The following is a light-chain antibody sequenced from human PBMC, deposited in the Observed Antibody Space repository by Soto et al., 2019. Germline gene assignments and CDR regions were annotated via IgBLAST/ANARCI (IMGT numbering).Light chain of an antibody. CDR3: QSYDSSRSGSEV. V-gene: IGLV1-40*01. CDR1: SSNIGAGHD. Sequence: QSVLTQPPSVSGAPGQRVTISCTGSSSNIGAGHDVHWYQQLPGTAPKLLIYGNTNRPSGVPDRFSGSKSGTSASLAITGLQAEDEADYYCQSYDSSRSGSEVFGTGTKLTVL. J-gene: IGLJ1*01. CDR2: GNT.